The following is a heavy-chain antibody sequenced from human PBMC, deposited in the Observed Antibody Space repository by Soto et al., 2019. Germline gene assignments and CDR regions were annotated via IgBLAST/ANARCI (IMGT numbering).Heavy chain of an antibody. J-gene: IGHJ4*02. CDR3: ARYMVRGALDY. CDR1: GFTFSSYG. Sequence: GESLKISCAASGFTFSSYGMHWVRQAPGKGLEWVAVIWYDGSNKYYADSVKGRFTISRDNSKNTLYLQMNSLRAEDTAVYYCARYMVRGALDYWGQGTLVTVSS. V-gene: IGHV3-33*01. CDR2: IWYDGSNK. D-gene: IGHD3-10*01.